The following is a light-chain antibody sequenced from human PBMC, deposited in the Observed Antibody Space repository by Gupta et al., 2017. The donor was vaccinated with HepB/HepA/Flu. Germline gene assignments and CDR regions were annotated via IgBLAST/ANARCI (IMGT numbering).Light chain of an antibody. Sequence: TLVTHRPSFSVSPRGTVTLTFGLSSGSVSTNYYPSWYQQTPGQAPRTLLYSTNTRSSGVPDRLSGSILGNKAALPTTGAQEDEESDDYCLVYMGSGIAVFGGGTKLTVL. J-gene: IGLJ3*02. CDR3: LVYMGSGIAV. V-gene: IGLV8-61*01. CDR2: STN. CDR1: SGSVSTNYY.